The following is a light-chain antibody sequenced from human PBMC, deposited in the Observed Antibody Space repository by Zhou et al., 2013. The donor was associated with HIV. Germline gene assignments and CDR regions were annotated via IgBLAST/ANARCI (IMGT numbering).Light chain of an antibody. Sequence: EIVLTQSPATLSLSPGERATLSCRASQSISSSYLAWYQHKPGQAPRLLISGASSRATGIPDRFSGSGSGTDFTLTISRLEPGDFAVYYCQQRNSWPITFGQGTRLEIK. J-gene: IGKJ5*01. V-gene: IGKV3D-20*02. CDR3: QQRNSWPIT. CDR2: GAS. CDR1: QSISSSY.